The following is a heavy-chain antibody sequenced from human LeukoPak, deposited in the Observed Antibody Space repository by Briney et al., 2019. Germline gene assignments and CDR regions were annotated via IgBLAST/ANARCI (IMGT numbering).Heavy chain of an antibody. CDR1: GFTFSSYS. V-gene: IGHV3-48*01. D-gene: IGHD6-13*01. CDR3: ARDTGIAADGDFDY. Sequence: GGSLRLSCAASGFTFSSYSMNWVRQAPGKGLEWVSYISSSSSTIYYADSVKGRFTISRDNAKNSLYLQMNSLRAEDTAVYYCARDTGIAADGDFDYWGQGTLVTVSS. CDR2: ISSSSSTI. J-gene: IGHJ4*02.